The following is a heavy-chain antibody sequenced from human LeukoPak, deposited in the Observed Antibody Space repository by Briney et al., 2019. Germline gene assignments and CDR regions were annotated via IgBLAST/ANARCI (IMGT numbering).Heavy chain of an antibody. Sequence: SVKVSCKASGGTFSSYAISWVRQAPGQGLEWMGGIIPIFGTANYAQKFQGRVTITADESTSTAYMELSSLRSEDTAVYYCARVDIPSYRPGYYYYYMDVWGKGTTVTVSS. V-gene: IGHV1-69*13. D-gene: IGHD3-16*02. CDR3: ARVDIPSYRPGYYYYYMDV. CDR2: IIPIFGTA. J-gene: IGHJ6*03. CDR1: GGTFSSYA.